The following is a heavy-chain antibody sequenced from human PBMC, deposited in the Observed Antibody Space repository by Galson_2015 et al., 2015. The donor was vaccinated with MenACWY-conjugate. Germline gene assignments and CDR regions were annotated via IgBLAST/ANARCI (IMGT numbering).Heavy chain of an antibody. D-gene: IGHD1-26*01. CDR1: GYSFTTYW. CDR2: ISPGDSNT. J-gene: IGHJ6*02. CDR3: ARHPPGGRGMDV. Sequence: QSGAEVKKPGESLTISCTGSGYSFTTYWIGWVRQLPGKGLEWMGLISPGDSNTRYSPAFQGQVTISADKSISTAYLQWKSLQASDTAMYYCARHPPGGRGMDVWGQGTTVTVSS. V-gene: IGHV5-51*01.